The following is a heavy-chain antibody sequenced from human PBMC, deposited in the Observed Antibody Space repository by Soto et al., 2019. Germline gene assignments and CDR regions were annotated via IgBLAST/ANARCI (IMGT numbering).Heavy chain of an antibody. CDR1: GGSFSGYY. CDR2: INHSGST. J-gene: IGHJ6*02. Sequence: QVQLQQWGAGLLKPSETLSLTCAVYGGSFSGYYWSWIRQPPGKGLEWIGEINHSGSTNYNPSRKSRVTISVDTSKNQFSLKLSSVTAADTAVYYCARGQGYSYGTFYYYYGMDVWGQGTTVTVSS. V-gene: IGHV4-34*01. D-gene: IGHD5-18*01. CDR3: ARGQGYSYGTFYYYYGMDV.